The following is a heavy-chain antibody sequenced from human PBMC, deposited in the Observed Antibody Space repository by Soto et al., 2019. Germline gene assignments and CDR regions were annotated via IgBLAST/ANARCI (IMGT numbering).Heavy chain of an antibody. CDR2: IYYSGST. CDR1: GGSISSGDYH. V-gene: IGHV4-30-4*01. J-gene: IGHJ4*02. CDR3: ARDISDYYDSSGGLVFDY. D-gene: IGHD3-22*01. Sequence: SETLSLTCTVSGGSISSGDYHWSWIRQPPGKGLEWIGYIYYSGSTYYNPSLKSRVTISVDTSKNQFSLKLSSVTAADTAVYYCARDISDYYDSSGGLVFDYWGQGTLVTVSS.